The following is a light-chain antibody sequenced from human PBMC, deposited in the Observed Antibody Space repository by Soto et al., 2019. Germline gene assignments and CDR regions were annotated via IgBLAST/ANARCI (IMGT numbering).Light chain of an antibody. V-gene: IGLV7-43*01. CDR3: LLFYGGVHI. CDR1: TGAVTSDYF. J-gene: IGLJ1*01. Sequence: QAVVTQEPSLTVSPGGTVTLTCACSTGAVTSDYFPNWFQQKPGQAPRALIYKVSNRHSWTPARFSGSLLGGKAALTLSTVQPEEEADYYCLLFYGGVHIFGGGTKLTVL. CDR2: KVS.